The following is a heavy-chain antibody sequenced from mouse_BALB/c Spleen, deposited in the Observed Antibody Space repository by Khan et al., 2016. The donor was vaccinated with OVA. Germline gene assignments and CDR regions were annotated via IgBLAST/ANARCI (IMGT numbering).Heavy chain of an antibody. CDR1: GYSFTGYF. CDR2: INPHIGET. J-gene: IGHJ2*01. Sequence: VQLQQSGPELVKPGASVKISCKASGYSFTGYFMNWVMQSHGKSLEWIGRINPHIGETFYNQKFKGKATLTVDKSSSTAHMELRSLASEDSAVYYCARNYGSYFDYWGQGTTLTVSS. V-gene: IGHV1-20*02. CDR3: ARNYGSYFDY. D-gene: IGHD1-1*01.